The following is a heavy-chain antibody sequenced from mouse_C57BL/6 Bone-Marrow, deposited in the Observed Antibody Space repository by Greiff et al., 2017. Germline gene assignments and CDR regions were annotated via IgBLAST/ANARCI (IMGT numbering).Heavy chain of an antibody. V-gene: IGHV1-64*01. CDR1: GYTFTSYW. CDR3: AVARQYYFDY. J-gene: IGHJ2*01. D-gene: IGHD3-2*01. Sequence: QVQLQQPGAELVKPGASVKLSCKASGYTFTSYWMHWVKQRPGQGLEWIGMIHPNSGSTNYNEKSKSKATLTVDKSSSTAYMQLSSLTSEDSAVYYCAVARQYYFDYWGQGTTLTVSS. CDR2: IHPNSGST.